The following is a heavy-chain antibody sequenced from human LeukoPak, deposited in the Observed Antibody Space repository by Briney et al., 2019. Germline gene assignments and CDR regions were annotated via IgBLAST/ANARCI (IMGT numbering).Heavy chain of an antibody. J-gene: IGHJ4*02. V-gene: IGHV3-33*01. CDR3: ARAEPGLFDY. CDR1: GFTFSRCG. CDR2: IYSDGRNE. Sequence: GGSLRLSCAASGFTFSRCGMHWVRQAPGKGLEWVAVIYSDGRNEYYADSVKGRFTISRDNSKNTLYLQMKSLRAEDTAVYFCARAEPGLFDYWGQGTLVTVPS.